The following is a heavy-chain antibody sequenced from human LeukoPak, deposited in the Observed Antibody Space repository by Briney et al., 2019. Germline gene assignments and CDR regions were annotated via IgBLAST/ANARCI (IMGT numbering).Heavy chain of an antibody. CDR1: GGTFSSYA. J-gene: IGHJ4*02. CDR2: IIPIFGTA. D-gene: IGHD3-22*01. V-gene: IGHV1-69*05. Sequence: VASVKVSCKASGGTFSSYAISWVRQAPGQGLEWMGRIIPIFGTANYAQKFQGRVTITTDKSTSTAYMELSSLRSEDTAVYYCARGGISHDSSGYYDYWGQGTLVTVSS. CDR3: ARGGISHDSSGYYDY.